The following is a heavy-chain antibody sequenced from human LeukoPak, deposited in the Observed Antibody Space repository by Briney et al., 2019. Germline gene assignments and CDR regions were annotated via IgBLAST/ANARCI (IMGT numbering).Heavy chain of an antibody. J-gene: IGHJ5*02. CDR2: IYYSGST. CDR1: GGSISNYY. CDR3: ARDRSSGSNWFDP. V-gene: IGHV4-59*01. Sequence: SETLSLTCTVSGGSISNYYWSWIRQPPGKGLEWIGYIYYSGSTNYNPSLKSRVTISVDTSKNQFSLNLSSVTAADTAVYYCARDRSSGSNWFDPWGQGTLVTVSS. D-gene: IGHD3-10*01.